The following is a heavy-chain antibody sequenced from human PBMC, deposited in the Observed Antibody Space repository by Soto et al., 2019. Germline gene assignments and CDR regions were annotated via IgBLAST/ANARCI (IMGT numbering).Heavy chain of an antibody. CDR2: ISYDGSNK. D-gene: IGHD3-16*01. J-gene: IGHJ4*02. V-gene: IGHV3-30*18. CDR1: GFTFSSYG. Sequence: QVQLVESGGGVVQPGRSLRLSCAASGFTFSSYGMHWVRQAPGKGLEWVAVISYDGSNKYYADSVKGRFTISRDNSKNPLYLHMNRLRAEDTAVYYCAKDPLPVWGSYDSASYYFDYWGQGTLVTVSS. CDR3: AKDPLPVWGSYDSASYYFDY.